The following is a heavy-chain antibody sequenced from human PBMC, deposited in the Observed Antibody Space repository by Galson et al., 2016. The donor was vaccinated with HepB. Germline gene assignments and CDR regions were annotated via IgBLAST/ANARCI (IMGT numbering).Heavy chain of an antibody. CDR2: ISDDGRNK. Sequence: SLRLSCAASGFTFSGYAIHWVRQAPGKGLEWVAVISDDGRNKFQADSVKGRFTISRENSKNTVFLQINSLRAEDTAVFYCARGGKWLRDHINYWGQGTLVTVSS. CDR3: ARGGKWLRDHINY. V-gene: IGHV3-30*04. D-gene: IGHD6-19*01. CDR1: GFTFSGYA. J-gene: IGHJ4*02.